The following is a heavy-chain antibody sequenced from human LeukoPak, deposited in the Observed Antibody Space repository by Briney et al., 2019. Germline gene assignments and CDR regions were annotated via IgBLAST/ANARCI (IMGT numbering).Heavy chain of an antibody. V-gene: IGHV1-2*02. CDR2: INPNSGGT. CDR1: GYTFTGYY. Sequence: GASVKVSCKASGYTFTGYYMHWVRQAPGQGLEWMGWINPNSGGTNYAQKFQGRVTMTRDTSISTAYMELSRLRSDDTAVYYCVRDLTGYCSSTSCYLYYFDYWGQGTLVTVSS. CDR3: VRDLTGYCSSTSCYLYYFDY. J-gene: IGHJ4*02. D-gene: IGHD2-2*03.